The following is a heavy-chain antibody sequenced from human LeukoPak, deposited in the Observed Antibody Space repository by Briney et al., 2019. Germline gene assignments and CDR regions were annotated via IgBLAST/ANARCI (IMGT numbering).Heavy chain of an antibody. J-gene: IGHJ3*02. CDR3: ARDFRELGSMRDAFDI. Sequence: GGSLRLSCAASGFTFSTYAMSWVRQAPGKGLEWVSGISDSGGTTYYADSVKGRFTISRDNSKNTLYLQMNSLRAEDTAVYYCARDFRELGSMRDAFDIWGQGTMVTVSS. CDR1: GFTFSTYA. CDR2: ISDSGGTT. V-gene: IGHV3-23*01. D-gene: IGHD3-10*01.